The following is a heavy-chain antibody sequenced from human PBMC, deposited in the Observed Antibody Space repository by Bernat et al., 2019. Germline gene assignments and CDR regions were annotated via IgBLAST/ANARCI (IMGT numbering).Heavy chain of an antibody. D-gene: IGHD2-2*01. V-gene: IGHV3-48*02. Sequence: EVQLVESGGGVVQPGGSLRLSCTASGFNFSSYSMNWVRQAPVKGLEWVSYISTGSSTIYYADSVRGRFTISKNNAQNSMYLQMNSLRDEDTAVYYCARPGYCSSSRCYADDAFDIWGQGTMVTVSS. CDR1: GFNFSSYS. CDR3: ARPGYCSSSRCYADDAFDI. CDR2: ISTGSSTI. J-gene: IGHJ3*02.